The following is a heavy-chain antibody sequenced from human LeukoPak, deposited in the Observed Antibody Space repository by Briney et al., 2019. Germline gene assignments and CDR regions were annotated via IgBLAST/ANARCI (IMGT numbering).Heavy chain of an antibody. CDR1: GYTFTSYG. CDR3: ARGGFGEFNWFGP. D-gene: IGHD3-10*01. J-gene: IGHJ5*02. V-gene: IGHV1-18*04. CDR2: ISAYNGNT. Sequence: ASLKVSCKASGYTFTSYGISWVRHTPGQRLEWIGSISAYNGNTNYAQKLQGTVTMTTDTSRSTAYMELRSLRCDDTAVYYCARGGFGEFNWFGPWGQGTLVTVSS.